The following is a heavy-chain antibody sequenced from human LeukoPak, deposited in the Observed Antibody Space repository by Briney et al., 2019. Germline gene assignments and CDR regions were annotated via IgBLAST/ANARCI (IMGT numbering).Heavy chain of an antibody. CDR2: ISSSSSYI. D-gene: IGHD2-2*01. Sequence: GGSLRLSCAASGFTFSSYSMNWVRQPPGKGLEWVSSISSSSSYIYYADSVKGRFTISRDNAKNSLYLQMNSLRAEDTAVYYCAREVPVVVPAAPDYWGQGTLVTVSS. CDR1: GFTFSSYS. J-gene: IGHJ4*02. CDR3: AREVPVVVPAAPDY. V-gene: IGHV3-21*01.